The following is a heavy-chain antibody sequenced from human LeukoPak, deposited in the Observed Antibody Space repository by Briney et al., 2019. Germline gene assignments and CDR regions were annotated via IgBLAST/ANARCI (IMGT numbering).Heavy chain of an antibody. Sequence: ASVKDSSKASGYTFITYGISWVRQAPGQRLQWMGWISAYNGNTNHAQKLLRRVSMTTDTSTSTAYIELRRLRSDDTAVYYCAREPKVVPGTGYYYMDVWGKGTTVTVSS. V-gene: IGHV1-18*01. CDR3: AREPKVVPGTGYYYMDV. D-gene: IGHD2-2*01. CDR2: ISAYNGNT. J-gene: IGHJ6*03. CDR1: GYTFITYG.